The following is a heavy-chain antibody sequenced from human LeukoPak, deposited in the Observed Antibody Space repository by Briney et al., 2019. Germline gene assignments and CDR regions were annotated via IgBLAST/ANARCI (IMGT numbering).Heavy chain of an antibody. D-gene: IGHD1-14*01. CDR3: ALGSRNNAFDV. V-gene: IGHV6-1*01. Sequence: SQTLSLTCAISGDTVTSNSAAWAWIRQSPSRGLEWLARTYYRSKWYNDYAVSVKSPITINPDTSKNLLSLQLNAVTPEATAVYCWALGSRNNAFDVWGQGTMVTVSS. CDR2: TYYRSKWYN. CDR1: GDTVTSNSAA. J-gene: IGHJ3*01.